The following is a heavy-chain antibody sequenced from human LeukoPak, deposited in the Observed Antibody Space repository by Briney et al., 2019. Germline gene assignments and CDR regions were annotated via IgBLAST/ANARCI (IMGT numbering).Heavy chain of an antibody. CDR2: IRYDGSNK. V-gene: IGHV3-30*02. Sequence: QPGGSLRLSCAASGFTFSNYCMHWVRQAPGKGLEWVAFIRYDGSNKYYADSVRGRFTISRENSKNTLYLQMNSLRAEDTAVYYCAKDYCSSTSCYATYWGQGTLVTVSS. J-gene: IGHJ4*02. D-gene: IGHD2-2*01. CDR1: GFTFSNYC. CDR3: AKDYCSSTSCYATY.